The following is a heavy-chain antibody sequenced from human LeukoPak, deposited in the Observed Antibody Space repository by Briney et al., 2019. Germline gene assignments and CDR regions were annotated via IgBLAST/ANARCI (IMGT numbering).Heavy chain of an antibody. Sequence: GGSLRLSCAASGFTFSSSWMSWVPQAPGKGLEWVANIKPDGSEKFHVDSVKGRFTISRDNSKSSLSLQMNSLRAEDTAVYYCARYGLTAALDFWGQGTLVTVSS. J-gene: IGHJ4*02. D-gene: IGHD2-21*02. V-gene: IGHV3-7*01. CDR2: IKPDGSEK. CDR1: GFTFSSSW. CDR3: ARYGLTAALDF.